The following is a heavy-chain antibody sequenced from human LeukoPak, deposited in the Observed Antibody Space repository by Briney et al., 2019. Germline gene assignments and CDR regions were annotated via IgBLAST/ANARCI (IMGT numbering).Heavy chain of an antibody. CDR3: ARGRKQQLVRYYYYGMDV. Sequence: TSETLSLTCAVYGGSFSGYYWSWIRQPPGKGLEWIGEINHSGSTNYNPSLKSRVTISVDTSKNQFSLKLSSVTAADTAVYYCARGRKQQLVRYYYYGMDVWGQGTTVTVSS. CDR1: GGSFSGYY. V-gene: IGHV4-34*01. J-gene: IGHJ6*02. CDR2: INHSGST. D-gene: IGHD6-13*01.